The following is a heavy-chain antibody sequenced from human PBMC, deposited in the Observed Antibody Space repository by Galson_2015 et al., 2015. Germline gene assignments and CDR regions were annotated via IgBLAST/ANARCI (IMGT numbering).Heavy chain of an antibody. J-gene: IGHJ3*01. CDR3: ARPPKNGFYPYDAFDA. D-gene: IGHD3-3*01. CDR1: GYSFTNYW. Sequence: QSGAEVKEPGESLKISCKGSGYSFTNYWINWVRQMPGKGLEWMGRIDPADSYTNYSPSFQGHVTISADKSISTAYLQWSSLEASDTAIYYCARPPKNGFYPYDAFDAWGQGTVVTVSS. V-gene: IGHV5-10-1*01. CDR2: IDPADSYT.